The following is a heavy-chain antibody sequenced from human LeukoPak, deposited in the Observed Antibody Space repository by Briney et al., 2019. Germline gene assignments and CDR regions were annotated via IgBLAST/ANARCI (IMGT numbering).Heavy chain of an antibody. CDR1: GFTLSSYW. CDR3: AREISRFGI. Sequence: PGGSLRLSSAASGFTLSSYWMSWVRQAPGKGLEWVANIKQDGSETYYVDSVKGRFTISRDNPNNTLYLQMHSLRAEDTAVYYCAREISRFGIWGQGTLVTVSS. V-gene: IGHV3-7*01. J-gene: IGHJ4*02. D-gene: IGHD3-16*01. CDR2: IKQDGSET.